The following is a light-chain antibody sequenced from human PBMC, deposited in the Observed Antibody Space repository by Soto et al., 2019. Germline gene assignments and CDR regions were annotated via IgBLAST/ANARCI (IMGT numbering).Light chain of an antibody. J-gene: IGLJ1*01. CDR1: SSDVGGYNY. CDR3: SSYTTSNTRQIV. V-gene: IGLV2-14*01. Sequence: QSVLTQLASVSGSPGQSITISCTGTSSDVGGYNYVSWYQQHPGKAPKFMIYDVSNRPSGVSNRFSGSKSGNTASLTISGLQAEDEADYYCSSYTTSNTRQIVFGTGTKVTV. CDR2: DVS.